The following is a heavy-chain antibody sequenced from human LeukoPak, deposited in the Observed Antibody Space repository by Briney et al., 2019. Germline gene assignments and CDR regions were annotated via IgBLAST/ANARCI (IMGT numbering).Heavy chain of an antibody. CDR2: IYYSGST. J-gene: IGHJ6*03. Sequence: SETLALTCTVSGDSISTSSYYWSWIRQPPGKGLEWIGYIYYSGSTNYNPSLKSRVTISIDTSKNQFSLKLSSVTAADTAVYYCARDSLWQSTYYYYMDVWGKGTTVTVSS. CDR3: ARDSLWQSTYYYYMDV. D-gene: IGHD6-19*01. CDR1: GDSISTSSYY. V-gene: IGHV4-61*01.